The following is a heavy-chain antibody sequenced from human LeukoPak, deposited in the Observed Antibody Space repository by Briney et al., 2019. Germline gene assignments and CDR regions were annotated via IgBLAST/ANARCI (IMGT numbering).Heavy chain of an antibody. J-gene: IGHJ6*02. V-gene: IGHV1-18*01. CDR2: ISAYNGNT. Sequence: ASVKVSCKVSGYTLTELSMYWVRQAPGQGLEWMGWISAYNGNTNYAQKLQGRVTMTTDTSTSTAYMELRSLRSDDTAVYYCAREMATTPNYYYGMDVWGQGTTVTVSS. D-gene: IGHD5-24*01. CDR1: GYTLTELS. CDR3: AREMATTPNYYYGMDV.